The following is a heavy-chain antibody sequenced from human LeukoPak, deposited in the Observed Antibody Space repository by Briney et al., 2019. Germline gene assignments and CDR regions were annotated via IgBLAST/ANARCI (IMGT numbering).Heavy chain of an antibody. V-gene: IGHV4-61*02. D-gene: IGHD2-21*02. Sequence: ASETLSLTCTVSGGSISSGSYYWSWIRQPAGKGLEWIGRIYTSGSTNYNPSLKSRVTISIDTSKNQFSLKLSSVTAADTAVYYCARWTLKVTQLVGPYAFDIWGQGTMVTVSS. CDR2: IYTSGST. CDR1: GGSISSGSYY. J-gene: IGHJ3*02. CDR3: ARWTLKVTQLVGPYAFDI.